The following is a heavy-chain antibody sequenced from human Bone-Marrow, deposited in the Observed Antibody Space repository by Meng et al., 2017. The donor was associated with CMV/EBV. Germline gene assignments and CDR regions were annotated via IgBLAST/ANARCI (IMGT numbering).Heavy chain of an antibody. CDR2: IKQDGSEK. J-gene: IGHJ4*02. CDR3: ARDRSGWYLN. D-gene: IGHD6-19*01. Sequence: GESLKISCAASGFTFSSYWMSWVSQAPGKGLEWVANIKQDGSEKYYVDSVKGRFTISRDNAKNSLYLQMNSLRAEDTAVYYCARDRSGWYLNWGQGTLVTVSS. CDR1: GFTFSSYW. V-gene: IGHV3-7*01.